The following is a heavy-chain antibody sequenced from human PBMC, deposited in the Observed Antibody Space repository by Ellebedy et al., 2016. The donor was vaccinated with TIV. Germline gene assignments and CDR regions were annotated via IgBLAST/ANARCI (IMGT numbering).Heavy chain of an antibody. V-gene: IGHV3-23*01. CDR2: ISGSGGST. CDR1: GFTFSSYS. D-gene: IGHD5-18*01. CDR3: AKDESVDTAMAYYFDY. Sequence: GESLKISCAASGFTFSSYSMNWVRQAPGKGLEWVSAISGSGGSTYYADSVKGRFTISRDNSKNTLYLQMNSLRAEDTAVYYCAKDESVDTAMAYYFDYWGQGTLVTVSS. J-gene: IGHJ4*02.